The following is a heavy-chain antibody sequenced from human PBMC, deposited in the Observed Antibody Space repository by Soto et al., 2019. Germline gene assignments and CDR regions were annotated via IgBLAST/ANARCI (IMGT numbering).Heavy chain of an antibody. J-gene: IGHJ4*02. CDR1: GFTFSSYS. V-gene: IGHV3-21*01. CDR3: ARDGLLWFGELLPYYFDY. Sequence: GGSLRLSCAASGFTFSSYSMNWVRQAPGKGLEWVSSISSSSSYIYYADSVKGRFTISRDNAKNSLYLQMNSLRAEDTAVYYCARDGLLWFGELLPYYFDYWGQGTLVTVSS. CDR2: ISSSSSYI. D-gene: IGHD3-10*01.